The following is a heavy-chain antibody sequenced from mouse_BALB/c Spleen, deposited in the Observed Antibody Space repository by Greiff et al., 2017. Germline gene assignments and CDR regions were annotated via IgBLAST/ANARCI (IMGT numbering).Heavy chain of an antibody. J-gene: IGHJ4*01. V-gene: IGHV1-15*01. Sequence: QVHVKQSGAELVRPGASVTLSCKASGYTFTDYEMHWVKQTPVHGLEWIGAIDPETGGTAYNQKFKGKATLTADKSSSTAYMELRSLTSEDSAVYYCTRDNYAMDYWGQGTSVTVSS. CDR1: GYTFTDYE. CDR3: TRDNYAMDY. CDR2: IDPETGGT.